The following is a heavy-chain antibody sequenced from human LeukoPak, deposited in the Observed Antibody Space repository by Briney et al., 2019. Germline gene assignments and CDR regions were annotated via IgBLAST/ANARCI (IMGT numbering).Heavy chain of an antibody. J-gene: IGHJ6*02. Sequence: SETLSLTCTVSGGSISSYYWSWIRQPAGKGLEWIRRIYTSGSTNYNPSLKSRVTMSVDTSKNQFSLKLSSVTAADTAEYYCARLMTSDVPSYYDFWSGYIPYYYYYGMDVWGQGTTVTVSS. D-gene: IGHD3-3*01. CDR3: ARLMTSDVPSYYDFWSGYIPYYYYYGMDV. CDR2: IYTSGST. V-gene: IGHV4-4*07. CDR1: GGSISSYY.